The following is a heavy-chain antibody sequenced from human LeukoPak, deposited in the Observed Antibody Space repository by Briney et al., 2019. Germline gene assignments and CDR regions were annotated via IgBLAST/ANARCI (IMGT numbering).Heavy chain of an antibody. CDR2: ITPKSGDA. CDR1: GYNFNAYN. J-gene: IGHJ4*02. V-gene: IGHV1-2*02. Sequence: ASVKVSCKASGYNFNAYNMHWVRQAPGQGLEWMGWITPKSGDANYAQKFQGRVTLTRDTSISTAYMDLSRLSSDDTAVYYCARGGSASGSYYKIDYWGQGTLVTVSS. CDR3: ARGGSASGSYYKIDY. D-gene: IGHD3-10*01.